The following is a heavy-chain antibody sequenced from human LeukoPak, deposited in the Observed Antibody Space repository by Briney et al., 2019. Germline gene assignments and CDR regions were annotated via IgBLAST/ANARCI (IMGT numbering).Heavy chain of an antibody. D-gene: IGHD3-22*01. CDR1: GFTFNIYW. V-gene: IGHV3-74*01. CDR2: ISSDGSIT. Sequence: GGSLRLSCAASGFTFNIYWMHWVRQAPGKGLVWVSLISSDGSITSYADSVKGRFTISRDNAKNTVYLQMNSLRVEDTAVYYCARRVGSSDSSYYFDYWGQGTLVTVSS. CDR3: ARRVGSSDSSYYFDY. J-gene: IGHJ4*02.